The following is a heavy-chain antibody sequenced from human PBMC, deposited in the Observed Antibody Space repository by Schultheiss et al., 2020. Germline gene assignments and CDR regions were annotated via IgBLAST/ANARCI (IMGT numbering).Heavy chain of an antibody. CDR3: AKDHRILGVGEIDS. CDR2: IGTAGDT. D-gene: IGHD3-3*02. V-gene: IGHV3-53*05. Sequence: GGSLRLSCAVSGFTVSNSYMSWVRQAPGRGLEWVSVIGTAGDTYYPGSVKGRFTISRDNSKNTLYLRMNSLRVENTAVYYGAKDHRILGVGEIDSCGQGILVTV. J-gene: IGHJ4*02. CDR1: GFTVSNSY.